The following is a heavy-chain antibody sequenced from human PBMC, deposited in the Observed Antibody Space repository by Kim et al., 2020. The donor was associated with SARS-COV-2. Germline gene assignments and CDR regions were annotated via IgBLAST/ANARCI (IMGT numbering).Heavy chain of an antibody. CDR3: ARAMIGGATLVFDY. J-gene: IGHJ4*02. D-gene: IGHD3-22*01. CDR2: IYYSGST. Sequence: SETLSLTCTVSGGSISSYYWSWIRQPPGKGLEWIGYIYYSGSTNYNPSLKSRVTISVDTSKNQFSLKLSSVTAADTAVYYCARAMIGGATLVFDYWGQGTLVTVSS. V-gene: IGHV4-59*13. CDR1: GGSISSYY.